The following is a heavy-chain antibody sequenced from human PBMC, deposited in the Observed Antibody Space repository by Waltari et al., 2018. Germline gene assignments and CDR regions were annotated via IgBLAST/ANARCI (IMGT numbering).Heavy chain of an antibody. D-gene: IGHD4-17*01. CDR2: IYHTGTT. V-gene: IGHV4-38-2*02. Sequence: QVQLQESGPGLGRPSETLSLTCTVAGYSISRVYSWGWLRQPPGQGLEWIGAIYHTGTTHYGPSLKGRVTMSVDTSKNQFSLKLSSVTAADTAVYYCARVPSNYGDHVLFDYWGQGTLVTVSS. CDR1: GYSISRVYS. J-gene: IGHJ4*02. CDR3: ARVPSNYGDHVLFDY.